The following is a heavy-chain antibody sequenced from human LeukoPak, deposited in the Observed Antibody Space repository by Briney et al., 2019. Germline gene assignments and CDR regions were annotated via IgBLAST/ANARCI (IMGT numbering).Heavy chain of an antibody. V-gene: IGHV4-59*01. J-gene: IGHJ5*02. Sequence: SETLDLTCTVSGGSISSYYWSWIRQPPGKGLEWIGYIYYSGSTNYNPSLKSRLTISVDTPTNKVSLQLSSVTAADEPVHYFARGCSIGWLLNWFDPWGKGNLVTVSS. CDR1: GGSISSYY. CDR3: ARGCSIGWLLNWFDP. D-gene: IGHD6-13*01. CDR2: IYYSGST.